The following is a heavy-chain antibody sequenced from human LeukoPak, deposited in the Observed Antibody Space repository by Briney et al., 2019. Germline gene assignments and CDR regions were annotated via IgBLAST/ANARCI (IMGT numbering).Heavy chain of an antibody. CDR3: AKDFASGIDY. CDR1: GFTFSDYY. J-gene: IGHJ3*01. Sequence: GGSLRLSCAASGFTFSDYYMSWIRQAPGKGLEWVAFIRYDGSNKYYADSVKGRFTISRDNSKNTLYLQMNSLRAEDTAVYYCAKDFASGIDYWGQGKMVTVSS. V-gene: IGHV3-30*02. D-gene: IGHD3-9*01. CDR2: IRYDGSNK.